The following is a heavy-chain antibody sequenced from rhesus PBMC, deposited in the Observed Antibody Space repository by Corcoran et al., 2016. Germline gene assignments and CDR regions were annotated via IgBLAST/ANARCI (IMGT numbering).Heavy chain of an antibody. Sequence: EVQLVQSGAEVKRPGESLKISCKTSGYSFTSYWISWVRQMPGKGLEWMGAIDPSDSDTRYSPSFQGQVTISADKSISTTYLQWSSLKASDSATYYCAKIAAAHFDYWGQGVLVTVSS. V-gene: IGHV5-2*01. J-gene: IGHJ4*01. CDR3: AKIAAAHFDY. CDR1: GYSFTSYW. D-gene: IGHD6-25*01. CDR2: IDPSDSDT.